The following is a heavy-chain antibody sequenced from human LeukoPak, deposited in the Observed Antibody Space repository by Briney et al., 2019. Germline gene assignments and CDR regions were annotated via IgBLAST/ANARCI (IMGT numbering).Heavy chain of an antibody. V-gene: IGHV3-7*01. CDR1: TFTFSTYW. Sequence: GGSLRLSCAASTFTFSTYWMTWVRQAPGKGPEFVANINQDGSVKNYVDSVKGRFTISRDNAKNSLDLQMNSLRADDTAVYYCARDPGSSSFDYWGQGTLVTDSS. CDR3: ARDPGSSSFDY. D-gene: IGHD6-13*01. J-gene: IGHJ4*02. CDR2: INQDGSVK.